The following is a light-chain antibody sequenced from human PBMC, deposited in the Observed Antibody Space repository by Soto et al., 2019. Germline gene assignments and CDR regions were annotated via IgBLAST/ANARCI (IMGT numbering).Light chain of an antibody. CDR2: GAS. Sequence: EIVMTQSPVTLSVSPGERVTLSCRASQNVNINVAWYQQRPGQAPRVLIYGASNRASGIPDRFSGSGSGTDFNLTISSLEPDDFALYYCQQYKDWPPLTFGGGTSVEIK. V-gene: IGKV3D-15*01. CDR1: QNVNIN. J-gene: IGKJ4*01. CDR3: QQYKDWPPLT.